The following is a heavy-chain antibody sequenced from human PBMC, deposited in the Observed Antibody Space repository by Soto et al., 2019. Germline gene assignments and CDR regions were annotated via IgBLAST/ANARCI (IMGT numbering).Heavy chain of an antibody. CDR1: GGSSSSYY. V-gene: IGHV4-59*01. CDR3: ARGTSPDY. J-gene: IGHJ4*02. CDR2: IYYSGST. Sequence: PSETLSLTCTVSGGSSSSYYWSWIRQPPGKGLEWIGYIYYSGSTNYNPSLKSRVTISVDTSKNQFSLKLSSVTAADTAVYYCARGTSPDYWGQGTLVTVSS. D-gene: IGHD1-7*01.